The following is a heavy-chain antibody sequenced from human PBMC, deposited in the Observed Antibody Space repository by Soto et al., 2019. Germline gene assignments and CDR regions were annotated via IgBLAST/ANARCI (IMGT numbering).Heavy chain of an antibody. CDR2: VRTKPRSYTT. V-gene: IGHV3-72*01. D-gene: IGHD6-19*01. CDR3: TKDGGWCHDS. CDR1: GFAFSDHI. Sequence: DVQLVESGGGLVQPGGSLRLSCATSGFAFSDHIMDWVRQAPGRGLEWVGRVRTKPRSYTTDYAASVKGRFTISRDDSNNSLYLQMNSLKIEDTAVYYCTKDGGWCHDSWGQGVLVTVSS. J-gene: IGHJ5*02.